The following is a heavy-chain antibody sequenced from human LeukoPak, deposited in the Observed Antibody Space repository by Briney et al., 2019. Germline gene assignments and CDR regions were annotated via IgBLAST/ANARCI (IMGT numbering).Heavy chain of an antibody. J-gene: IGHJ6*03. Sequence: ASVKVSCKASGYTFTGYYMHWVRQAPGQGLEWMGWINPNSGGTNYAQKFQGRVTMTRDTSISTAYMELSRLRSDDTAVYYCARDESLYYYASVGHYYYMDVWGKGTTVTVSS. CDR2: INPNSGGT. CDR1: GYTFTGYY. CDR3: ARDESLYYYASVGHYYYMDV. V-gene: IGHV1-2*02. D-gene: IGHD3-10*01.